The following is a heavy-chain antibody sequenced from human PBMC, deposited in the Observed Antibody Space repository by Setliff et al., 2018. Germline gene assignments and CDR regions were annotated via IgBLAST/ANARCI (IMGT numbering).Heavy chain of an antibody. J-gene: IGHJ6*03. D-gene: IGHD3-3*01. CDR1: DDSISSRHYY. CDR3: ARMTGFQYIDV. CDR2: IYTSWST. Sequence: SETLSLTCTVSDDSISSRHYYWGWFRQPAGKELEWIGQIYTSWSTIYNPSLKSRVTILLDTSKNQFFLTLTSVTAADTAVYYCARMTGFQYIDVWGKGTTVTVSS. V-gene: IGHV4-61*09.